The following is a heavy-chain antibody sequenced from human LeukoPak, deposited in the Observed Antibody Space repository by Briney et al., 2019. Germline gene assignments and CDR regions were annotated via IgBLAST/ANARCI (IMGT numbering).Heavy chain of an antibody. V-gene: IGHV3-74*01. CDR3: ARAPNWGIDY. D-gene: IGHD7-27*01. Sequence: PGGSLRLSCAASGFTFDDYAMHWVRQAPGKGLVWVSRINSDGSSTSYADSVKGRFTISRDNAKNTLYLQMNSLRAEDTAVYYCARAPNWGIDYWGQGTLVTVSS. J-gene: IGHJ4*02. CDR2: INSDGSST. CDR1: GFTFDDYA.